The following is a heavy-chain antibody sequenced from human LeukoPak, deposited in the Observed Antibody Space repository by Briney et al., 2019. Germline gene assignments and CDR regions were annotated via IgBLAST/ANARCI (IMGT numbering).Heavy chain of an antibody. CDR3: ARVLHDSSGYTLGY. J-gene: IGHJ4*02. CDR2: IYYSGST. CDR1: GGSISSYY. V-gene: IGHV4-59*01. Sequence: KPSETLSLTCTVSGGSISSYYWSWIRQPPGKGLEWIGYIYYSGSTNYNPSLKSRVTISVDTSKNQFSLKLSSVTAADTAVYYCARVLHDSSGYTLGYWGQGTLVTVSS. D-gene: IGHD3-22*01.